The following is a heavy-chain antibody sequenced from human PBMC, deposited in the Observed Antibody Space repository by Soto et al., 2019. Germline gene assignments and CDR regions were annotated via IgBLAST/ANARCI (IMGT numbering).Heavy chain of an antibody. CDR3: ARDTSGYYYLFDY. D-gene: IGHD3-22*01. Sequence: SETLSLTCTVSGGSISSYYWSWIRQLAGKGLEWIGRFYTSGSTNYNPSLKSRVTMSVDTSKNQFSLNLSSVTAADTAVYYCARDTSGYYYLFDYWGQGTLVTVSS. CDR1: GGSISSYY. J-gene: IGHJ4*02. V-gene: IGHV4-4*07. CDR2: FYTSGST.